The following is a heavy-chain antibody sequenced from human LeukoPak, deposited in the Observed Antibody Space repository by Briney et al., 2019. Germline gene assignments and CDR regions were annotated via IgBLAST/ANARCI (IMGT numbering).Heavy chain of an antibody. Sequence: GGSLRLSCAASGFTFSSYAMSWVRQAPGKGLEWVSAISGSGGSTYYADSVKGRFTISRDNSKNTLYLQMNSLRAEDTAVYYCGKDNKGSNYYDSSGMDVWGQGTTVTVSS. CDR1: GFTFSSYA. D-gene: IGHD3-22*01. V-gene: IGHV3-23*01. CDR3: GKDNKGSNYYDSSGMDV. CDR2: ISGSGGST. J-gene: IGHJ6*02.